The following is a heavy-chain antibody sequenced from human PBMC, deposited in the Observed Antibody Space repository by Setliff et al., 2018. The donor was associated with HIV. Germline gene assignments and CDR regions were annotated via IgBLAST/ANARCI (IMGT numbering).Heavy chain of an antibody. J-gene: IGHJ6*02. CDR1: GGSIRTFGYY. D-gene: IGHD2-8*01. Sequence: SLTCSVSGGSIRTFGYYWSWIRQHAGEGLEWIGYIYDTGSTFYNPSLESRLTMSLDPSKNQFSLRLGSVTDADTAVYYCARGDVYCTNGVCYNQHYYPMDVWGQGTTVTVSS. CDR3: ARGDVYCTNGVCYNQHYYPMDV. V-gene: IGHV4-31*02. CDR2: IYDTGST.